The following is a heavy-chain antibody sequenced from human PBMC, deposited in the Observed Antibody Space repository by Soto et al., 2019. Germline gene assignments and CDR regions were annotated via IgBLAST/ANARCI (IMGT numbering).Heavy chain of an antibody. V-gene: IGHV4-30-4*01. CDR3: ARAQGSGFLVS. CDR2: IYYSGSA. Sequence: SETLSLTCTVSGGSISSGDYYWSWIRQPPGKGLEWIGYIYYSGSAYYNPSLKSRVTISVDTSKNQFSLKLSSVTAADTAVYYCARAQGSGFLVSWGQGTLVTVSS. CDR1: GGSISSGDYY. J-gene: IGHJ4*02. D-gene: IGHD3-10*01.